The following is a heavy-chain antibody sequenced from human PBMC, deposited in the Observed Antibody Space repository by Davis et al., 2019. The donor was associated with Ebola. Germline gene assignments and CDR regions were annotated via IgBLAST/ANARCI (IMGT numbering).Heavy chain of an antibody. V-gene: IGHV4-34*01. CDR2: ISQGEGT. CDR3: ARMPTVTADHWYFDL. CDR1: GGSFSGYY. J-gene: IGHJ2*01. Sequence: MPSETLSLTCAVYGGSFSGYYWSWIRQPPGKGLEWIGEISQGEGTKYNPSLRSRVTISLDTSKNQFSLSLSSVTAADTAVYYCARMPTVTADHWYFDLWGRGTLVAVSS. D-gene: IGHD4-17*01.